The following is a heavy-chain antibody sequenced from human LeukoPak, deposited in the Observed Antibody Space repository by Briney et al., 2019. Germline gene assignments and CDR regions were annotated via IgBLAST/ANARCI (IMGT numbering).Heavy chain of an antibody. CDR1: GFTFNNYA. CDR2: ISYDGSNK. CDR3: AELGITMIGGV. Sequence: GGSLRLSCAASGFTFNNYAMHWVRQAPGKGLEWVAVISYDGSNKYYADSVKGRFTISRDNAKNSLYLQMNSLRAEDTAVYYCAELGITMIGGVWGKGTTVTISS. D-gene: IGHD3-10*02. J-gene: IGHJ6*04. V-gene: IGHV3-30*04.